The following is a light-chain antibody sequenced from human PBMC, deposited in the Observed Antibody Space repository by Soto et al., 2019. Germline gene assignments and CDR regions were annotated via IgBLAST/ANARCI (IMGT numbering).Light chain of an antibody. CDR1: SSDVGTYNL. V-gene: IGLV2-23*01. CDR2: EGT. Sequence: QSALTQPASVSGSPGQSITISCTGTSSDVGTYNLVSWYQQCPGKAPKLMIYEGTKRPSRVSNRFSGSKSGNTASLTISGLQAEDEADYYCCSYAGSSTHVVFGGGTKLTVL. J-gene: IGLJ2*01. CDR3: CSYAGSSTHVV.